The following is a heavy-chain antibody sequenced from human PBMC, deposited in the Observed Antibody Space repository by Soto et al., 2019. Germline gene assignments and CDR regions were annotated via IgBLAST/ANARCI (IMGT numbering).Heavy chain of an antibody. CDR3: AKDQVERYFDWLDY. CDR2: ISGSGGST. J-gene: IGHJ4*02. CDR1: GFTFSSYA. Sequence: EVQLLESGGGLVQPGGSLRLSCAASGFTFSSYAMSWVRQAPGKRLEWVSAISGSGGSTYYADSVKGRFTISRDNSKNTLYLQMNRLRAEDTAVYYCAKDQVERYFDWLDYWGQGTLVTVSS. V-gene: IGHV3-23*01. D-gene: IGHD3-9*01.